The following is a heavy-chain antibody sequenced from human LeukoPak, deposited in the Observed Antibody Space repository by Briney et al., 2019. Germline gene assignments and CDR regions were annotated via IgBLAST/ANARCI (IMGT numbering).Heavy chain of an antibody. CDR1: GGSISTNNYY. D-gene: IGHD4-17*01. J-gene: IGHJ4*02. V-gene: IGHV4-39*01. CDR3: ARPRDYGFDD. Sequence: SETLSLTCTVSGGSISTNNYYWGWIRQPPGKGLEWIGTIYSSGSSYYNSSLKSRVTISLDTSKNQFSLQLKSLTAVDTAVYYWARPRDYGFDDWGQGTLVTVSS. CDR2: IYSSGSS.